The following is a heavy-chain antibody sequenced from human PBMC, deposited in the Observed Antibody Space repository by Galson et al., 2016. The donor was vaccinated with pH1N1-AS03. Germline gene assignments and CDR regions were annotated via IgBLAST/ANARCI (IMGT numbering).Heavy chain of an antibody. V-gene: IGHV3-66*02. D-gene: IGHD4-23*01. CDR2: IYSGGST. CDR3: ASVTSAWPTVGAFGI. Sequence: LRPSCAASGFTVSSKYMSWVRQAPEKGLEWVSSIYSGGSTYYADSVKGRFTISRDDSKATLFLQMSSLRPEDTAVYYCASVTSAWPTVGAFGIWGQGTMVTVSS. J-gene: IGHJ3*02. CDR1: GFTVSSKY.